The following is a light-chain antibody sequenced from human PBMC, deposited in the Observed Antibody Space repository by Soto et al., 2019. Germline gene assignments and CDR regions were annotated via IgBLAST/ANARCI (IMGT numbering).Light chain of an antibody. J-gene: IGKJ4*01. Sequence: EIVLTQSPATLSLSPGERATLSCRASQSVSGYLNWYQHKPGQAPRLLIYDASYRATGFPARFSGSGAGSDFTLTISRLEPEAFAMYYCQQRANWVTFVGGTTVEIK. CDR3: QQRANWVT. V-gene: IGKV3-11*01. CDR1: QSVSGY. CDR2: DAS.